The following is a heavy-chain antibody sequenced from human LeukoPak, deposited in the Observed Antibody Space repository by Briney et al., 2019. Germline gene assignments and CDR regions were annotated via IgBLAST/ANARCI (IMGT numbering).Heavy chain of an antibody. J-gene: IGHJ3*02. D-gene: IGHD6-25*01. V-gene: IGHV1-69*01. CDR3: ARELIAAFDAFDI. Sequence: GSSVKVSCKASGGTFSSYAISWVRQAPGQGLEWMGGIIPIFGTANYAQKFQGRVTIIADESTSTAYMELSSLRSEDTAVYYCARELIAAFDAFDIWGQGTMVTVSS. CDR2: IIPIFGTA. CDR1: GGTFSSYA.